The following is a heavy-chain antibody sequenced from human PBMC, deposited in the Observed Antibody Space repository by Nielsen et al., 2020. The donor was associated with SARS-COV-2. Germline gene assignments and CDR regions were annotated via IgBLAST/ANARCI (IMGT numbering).Heavy chain of an antibody. J-gene: IGHJ4*02. D-gene: IGHD2-8*01. CDR3: ATDQYCPNGICSSGGRDY. V-gene: IGHV3-21*01. Sequence: GKSLKISCATSGLTFSTYSMMWVRQAPGKGLEWVSHISSSGSYIYYADSVKGRFTISRDNAKNSVYLQMNSLRAEDTAVYYCATDQYCPNGICSSGGRDYWGQGTLVTSPQ. CDR1: GLTFSTYS. CDR2: ISSSGSYI.